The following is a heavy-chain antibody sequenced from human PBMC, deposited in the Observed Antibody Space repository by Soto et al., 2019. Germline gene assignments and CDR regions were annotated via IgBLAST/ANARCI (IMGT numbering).Heavy chain of an antibody. CDR3: ARPVVGYYYGMDV. CDR2: INHSGST. D-gene: IGHD2-15*01. CDR1: GGSFSGYY. V-gene: IGHV4-34*01. Sequence: SETLSLTCAVYGGSFSGYYWSWIRQPPGKGLEWIGEINHSGSTNYNPSLESRVTISVDTSKNQFSLKLSSVTAADTAVYYCARPVVGYYYGMDVWGQGTTVTVSS. J-gene: IGHJ6*02.